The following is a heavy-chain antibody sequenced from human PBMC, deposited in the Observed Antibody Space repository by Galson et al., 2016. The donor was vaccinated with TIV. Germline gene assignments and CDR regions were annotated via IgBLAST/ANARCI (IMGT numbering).Heavy chain of an antibody. D-gene: IGHD1-26*01. Sequence: SLRLSCAASGFTFNAYAMSWVRQAPGKGLEWVSSISSGSNDVHYADSVRGRFTISRDNAKNAVYLQMDSLRAEDTAVYYCARDFLAVEVTKGHFDNWGQGTQVTVSS. CDR3: ARDFLAVEVTKGHFDN. CDR2: ISSGSNDV. V-gene: IGHV3-21*06. J-gene: IGHJ4*02. CDR1: GFTFNAYA.